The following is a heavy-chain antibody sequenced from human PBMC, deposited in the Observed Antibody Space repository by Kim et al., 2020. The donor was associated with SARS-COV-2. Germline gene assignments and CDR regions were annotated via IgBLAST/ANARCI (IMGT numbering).Heavy chain of an antibody. CDR1: GYTFTSYA. V-gene: IGHV1-3*01. D-gene: IGHD2-2*03. J-gene: IGHJ6*02. Sequence: ASVKVSCKASGYTFTSYAMHWVRQAPGQRLEWMGWINAGNGNTKYSQKFQGRVTITRDTSASTAYMELSSLRSEDTAVYYCARDGYCSSTSCPTLEVDVWGQGTTVTVSS. CDR3: ARDGYCSSTSCPTLEVDV. CDR2: INAGNGNT.